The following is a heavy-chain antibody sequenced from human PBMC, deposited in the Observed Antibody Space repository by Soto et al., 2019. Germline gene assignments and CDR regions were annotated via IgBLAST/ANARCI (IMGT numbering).Heavy chain of an antibody. V-gene: IGHV1-24*01. CDR1: GYTLTELS. CDR2: FDPEDGET. CDR3: ATANILTCDQVW. J-gene: IGHJ4*02. Sequence: ASVKVSCTVSGYTLTELSMHWVRQAPGKGLEWMGGFDPEDGETIYAQRFQGRVTMTEDTSTDTAYMELSSLRSEDTAVYYWATANILTCDQVWWGQGTLVTVSS. D-gene: IGHD3-9*01.